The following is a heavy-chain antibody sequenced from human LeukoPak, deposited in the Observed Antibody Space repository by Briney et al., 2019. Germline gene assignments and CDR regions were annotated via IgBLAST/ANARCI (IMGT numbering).Heavy chain of an antibody. V-gene: IGHV3-21*01. Sequence: GGSLRLSCAASGFTFSPYSMNWVRQAPGKGLEWVSSLSGRSTYIYYADSVRGRFTISRDNAKNSLYLQMNSLRAEDTAVYYCARDQVIGPRPAQIAFDIWGQGTMVTVSS. J-gene: IGHJ3*02. CDR1: GFTFSPYS. CDR2: LSGRSTYI. CDR3: ARDQVIGPRPAQIAFDI. D-gene: IGHD2-21*01.